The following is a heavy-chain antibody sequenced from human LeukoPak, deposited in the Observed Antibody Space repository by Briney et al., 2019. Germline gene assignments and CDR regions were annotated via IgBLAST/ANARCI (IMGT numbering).Heavy chain of an antibody. D-gene: IGHD4/OR15-4a*01. Sequence: GASVKVSCKASGVTSSNYAIIWLRQAPGQGLEWMGRIIPLFGITNYSQKFQDRVTITADKYTNTTYMGLTSLRSEDTAVYYCARLITTSWMGFDLWGRGTLVTVSS. CDR3: ARLITTSWMGFDL. J-gene: IGHJ2*01. CDR2: IIPLFGIT. CDR1: GVTSSNYA. V-gene: IGHV1-69*10.